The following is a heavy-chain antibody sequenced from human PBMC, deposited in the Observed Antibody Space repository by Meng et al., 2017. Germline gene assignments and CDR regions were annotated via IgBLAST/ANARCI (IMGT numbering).Heavy chain of an antibody. CDR1: GGSFSDDY. CDR3: AYATTGSN. Sequence: QVQRQHLGAGLLQPSETLSLTGVVSGGSFSDDYWSWIRQPPGKGLEWIGEINHSGSTNYNPSLESRVTISLYTSKNQFSLKLSSVTAADTAVYYCAYATTGSNWGQGTLVTVSS. V-gene: IGHV4-34*01. D-gene: IGHD1-26*01. J-gene: IGHJ4*02. CDR2: INHSGST.